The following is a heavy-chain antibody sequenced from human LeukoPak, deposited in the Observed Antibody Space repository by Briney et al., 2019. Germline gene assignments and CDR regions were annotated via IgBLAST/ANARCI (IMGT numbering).Heavy chain of an antibody. J-gene: IGHJ4*02. CDR3: AIEQPGY. Sequence: PGRSLRLSCAASGFTFSSYGMHWVRQAPGKGLEWVAVISYDGSNKYYADSVKGRFTISRDNSKNTLYLQMNSLRAEDTAVYYCAIEQPGYWGQGTLVTVSS. CDR1: GFTFSSYG. D-gene: IGHD6-13*01. CDR2: ISYDGSNK. V-gene: IGHV3-30*03.